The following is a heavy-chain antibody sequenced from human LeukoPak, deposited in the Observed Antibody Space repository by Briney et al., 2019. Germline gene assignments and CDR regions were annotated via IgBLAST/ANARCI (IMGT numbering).Heavy chain of an antibody. Sequence: PSETLSLTCAVYGGSFSGYYWSWIRQPPGKGLEWIGEINRSGSTNYNPSLKSRVTISVDTSKNQFSLKLSSVTAADTAVYYCAGMYYDILTGYYGFFDYWGQGTLVTVSS. CDR1: GGSFSGYY. J-gene: IGHJ4*02. V-gene: IGHV4-34*01. CDR2: INRSGST. CDR3: AGMYYDILTGYYGFFDY. D-gene: IGHD3-9*01.